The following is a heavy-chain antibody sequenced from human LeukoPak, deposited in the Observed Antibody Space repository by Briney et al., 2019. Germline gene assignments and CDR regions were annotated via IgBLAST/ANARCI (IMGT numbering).Heavy chain of an antibody. J-gene: IGHJ3*02. CDR1: GFTFRSYS. V-gene: IGHV3-48*04. Sequence: RGGSLSLSCAASGFTFRSYSTNCVRQAPGEGLEWVSYISSSGTMYYADSVKGRFTIYRDIAKNSPYLQMNSLRAEDTAVYYCARDLYSNTWYQGAFDIWGQGTMVTVSS. CDR3: ARDLYSNTWYQGAFDI. CDR2: ISSSGTM. D-gene: IGHD6-13*01.